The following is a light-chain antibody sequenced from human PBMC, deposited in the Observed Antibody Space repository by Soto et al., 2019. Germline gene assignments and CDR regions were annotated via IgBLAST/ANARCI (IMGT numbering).Light chain of an antibody. CDR1: QGISSY. V-gene: IGKV1-9*01. CDR2: AAS. CDR3: QQLKSYPYT. Sequence: IQLTQSPSSLSASVGDRVTITCRASQGISSYLAWYQQKPGKAPKLLIYAASTLQRGVPSRFSGYGSGTEFTLTFNSLQPEDFATYDCQQLKSYPYTFGHGTKLEI. J-gene: IGKJ2*01.